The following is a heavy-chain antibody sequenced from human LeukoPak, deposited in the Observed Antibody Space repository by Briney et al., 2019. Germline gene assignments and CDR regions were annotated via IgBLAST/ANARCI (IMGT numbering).Heavy chain of an antibody. Sequence: SETLSLTCAVYGGSFSGYYWSWIRQPPGKGLEWIGEINHSGITNYNPSLKSRVTISVDTSKNQFSLKLSSVTAADTAVYYCARALPQKLLWFGDPRQKYNWFDPWGQGTLVTVSS. CDR1: GGSFSGYY. J-gene: IGHJ5*02. CDR2: INHSGIT. CDR3: ARALPQKLLWFGDPRQKYNWFDP. V-gene: IGHV4-34*01. D-gene: IGHD3-10*01.